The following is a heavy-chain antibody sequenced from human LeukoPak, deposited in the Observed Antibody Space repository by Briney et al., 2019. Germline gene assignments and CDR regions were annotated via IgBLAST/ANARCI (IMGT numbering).Heavy chain of an antibody. V-gene: IGHV4-38-2*02. J-gene: IGHJ4*02. CDR2: IYHSGST. CDR1: GYSISSGYY. D-gene: IGHD2-2*01. CDR3: ARVRGYCSSTICYRYYFDY. Sequence: SETLSLTCTVSGYSISSGYYWAWIRPPPGKGLEWIGTIYHSGSTYYNPSLKSRVTISVDTSKNQFSLKLTSVTAADTAVYYCARVRGYCSSTICYRYYFDYWGQGTLVTVSS.